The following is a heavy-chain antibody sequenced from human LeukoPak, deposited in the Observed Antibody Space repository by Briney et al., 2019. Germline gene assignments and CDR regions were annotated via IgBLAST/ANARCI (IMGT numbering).Heavy chain of an antibody. CDR2: IIPIFGTA. Sequence: SVKVSCKASGGTFSSYTISWVRQAPGQGLEWMGGIIPIFGTANYAQKFQGRVTITADESTSTAYMELSSLRSEDTAVYYCARSVRAAAGPYYYYYGMDVWGQGTTVTVSS. CDR1: GGTFSSYT. V-gene: IGHV1-69*01. D-gene: IGHD6-13*01. CDR3: ARSVRAAAGPYYYYYGMDV. J-gene: IGHJ6*02.